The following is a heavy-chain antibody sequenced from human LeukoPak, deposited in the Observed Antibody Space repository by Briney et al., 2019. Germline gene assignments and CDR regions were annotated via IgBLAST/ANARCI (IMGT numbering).Heavy chain of an antibody. CDR2: INAGNGNT. Sequence: ASVKVSCKASGYTFTSYAMHWVRQAPGQRLEWMGWINAGNGNTKYSQKFQGRVTITRDTSASTAYMELSSLSSEDTAVYYCARDAGSYYGSVLLRGYFDYWGQGTLVTVSS. CDR3: ARDAGSYYGSVLLRGYFDY. V-gene: IGHV1-3*01. D-gene: IGHD3-10*01. CDR1: GYTFTSYA. J-gene: IGHJ4*02.